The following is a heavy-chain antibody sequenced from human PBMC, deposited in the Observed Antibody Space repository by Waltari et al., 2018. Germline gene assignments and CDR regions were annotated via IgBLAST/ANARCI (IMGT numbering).Heavy chain of an antibody. CDR2: IRYDGSNK. V-gene: IGHV3-30*02. CDR3: AKAQSAY. J-gene: IGHJ4*02. CDR1: GFTFSSYG. D-gene: IGHD3-3*01. Sequence: QVQLVESGGGVVQPGGSLRLSCAASGFTFSSYGMHWVRQAPGKGLEWVAFIRYDGSNKYYADSVKGRFTSSRDKSKNTLYLQMNSLRAEDTAVYYCAKAQSAYWGQGTLVTVSS.